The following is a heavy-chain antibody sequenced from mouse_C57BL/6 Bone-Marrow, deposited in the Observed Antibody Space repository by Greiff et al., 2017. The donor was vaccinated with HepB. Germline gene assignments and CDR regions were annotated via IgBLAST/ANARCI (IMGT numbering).Heavy chain of an antibody. J-gene: IGHJ2*01. D-gene: IGHD3-2*02. CDR3: TQTAQATYFDY. Sequence: VQLKQSGAELVRPGASVKLSCTASGFNIKDDYMHWVKQRPEQGLEWIGWIDPANGDTKYAPKFQGKATITADTSSNTAYLQLSSLTSEDTAVYYCTQTAQATYFDYWGQGATLTVSS. V-gene: IGHV14-4*01. CDR1: GFNIKDDY. CDR2: IDPANGDT.